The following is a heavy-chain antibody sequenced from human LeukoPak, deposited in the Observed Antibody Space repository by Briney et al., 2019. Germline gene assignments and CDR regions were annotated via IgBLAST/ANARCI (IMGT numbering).Heavy chain of an antibody. J-gene: IGHJ4*02. CDR1: GFTLSSYA. CDR2: ISGSGGST. D-gene: IGHD2-2*02. CDR3: AKDRGRYCSSTSCYRLFDY. V-gene: IGHV3-23*01. Sequence: GGSLRLSCAASGFTLSSYAMSWVRQAPGKGLEWVSAISGSGGSTYYADSVKGRFTISRDNSKNTLYLQMNSLRAEDTAVYYCAKDRGRYCSSTSCYRLFDYWGQGTLVTVSS.